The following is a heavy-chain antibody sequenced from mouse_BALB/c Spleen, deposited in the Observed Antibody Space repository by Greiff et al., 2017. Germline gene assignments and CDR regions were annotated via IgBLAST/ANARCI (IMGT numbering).Heavy chain of an antibody. V-gene: IGHV1-9*01. J-gene: IGHJ3*01. CDR1: GYTFSSYW. Sequence: QVQLKQSGAELMKPGASVKISCKATGYTFSSYWIEWVKQRPGHGLEWIGEILPGSGSTNYNEKFKGKATFTADTSSNTAYMQLSSLTSEDSAVYYCARKLRWFAYWGQGTLVTVSA. CDR3: ARKLRWFAY. CDR2: ILPGSGST.